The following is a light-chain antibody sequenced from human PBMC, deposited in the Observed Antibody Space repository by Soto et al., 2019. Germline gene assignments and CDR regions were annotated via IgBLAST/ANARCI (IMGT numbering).Light chain of an antibody. CDR1: QSLRST. Sequence: IVMTQSPATLSVSPGETATLSCRASQSLRSTLAWYQQRPGQAPRLLIYDVSTRAPGVPARFGGSGSETEFTLTISRLQSDDFAIYYCQQYSHWPFTFGPGTKLEIK. CDR3: QQYSHWPFT. CDR2: DVS. V-gene: IGKV3-15*01. J-gene: IGKJ3*01.